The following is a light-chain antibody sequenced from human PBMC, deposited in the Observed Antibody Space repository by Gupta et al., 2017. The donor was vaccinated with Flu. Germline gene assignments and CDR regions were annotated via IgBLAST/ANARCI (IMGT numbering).Light chain of an antibody. CDR3: ESWDSNRSPLV. CDR2: DNS. J-gene: IGLJ3*02. CDR1: SSKIGNKY. V-gene: IGLV1-51*02. Sequence: FTITCAGSSSKIGNKYVTWYQQHPVPTPKLLIYDNSKRPSGIPDRFSGSKSGTTATLTSTGLEAGDEADYYCESWDSNRSPLVFGGGTKLTVL.